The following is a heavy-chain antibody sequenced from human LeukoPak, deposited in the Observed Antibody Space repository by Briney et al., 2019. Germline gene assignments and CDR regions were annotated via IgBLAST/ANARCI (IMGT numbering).Heavy chain of an antibody. CDR2: IYYSGST. J-gene: IGHJ4*02. CDR1: GGSFSDYY. V-gene: IGHV4-34*01. Sequence: SETLSLTCAVYGGSFSDYYWSWIRQPPGKGLEWIGSIYYSGSTYYNPSLKSRVTISVDTSKNQFSLKLSSVTAADTAVYYCARLAAAGTLLDYWGQGTLVTVSS. CDR3: ARLAAAGTLLDY. D-gene: IGHD6-13*01.